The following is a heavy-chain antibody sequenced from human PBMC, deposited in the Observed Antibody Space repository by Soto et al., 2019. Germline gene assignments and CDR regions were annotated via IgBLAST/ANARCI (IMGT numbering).Heavy chain of an antibody. J-gene: IGHJ6*02. CDR2: IYYSGST. Sequence: SETLSLTCTVSGGSISSYYWSWIRQPPRKGLEWIGYIYYSGSTNYNPSLKSRVTISVDTSKNQFSLKLSSVTAADTAVYYCARDLVGYDYGDYGGRYYGMDVWGQGTTVTVSS. CDR3: ARDLVGYDYGDYGGRYYGMDV. D-gene: IGHD4-17*01. CDR1: GGSISSYY. V-gene: IGHV4-59*01.